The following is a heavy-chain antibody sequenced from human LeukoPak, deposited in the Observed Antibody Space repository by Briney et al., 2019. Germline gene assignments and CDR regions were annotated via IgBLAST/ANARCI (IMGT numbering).Heavy chain of an antibody. CDR1: GFTFSSYA. CDR3: AKGVVPAAIRGNWFDP. J-gene: IGHJ5*02. V-gene: IGHV3-23*01. Sequence: GGSLRFSCAASGFTFSSYAMSWVRQAPGKGLEWVSAISGSGGSTYYADSVKGRFTISRDNSKNTLYLQMNSLRAEDTAVYYCAKGVVPAAIRGNWFDPWGQGTLVTVSS. D-gene: IGHD2-2*02. CDR2: ISGSGGST.